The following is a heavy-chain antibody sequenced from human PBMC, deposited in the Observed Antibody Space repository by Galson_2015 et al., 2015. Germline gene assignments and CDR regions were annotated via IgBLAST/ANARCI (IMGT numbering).Heavy chain of an antibody. J-gene: IGHJ6*02. CDR3: ARDGSITIFGVVITHYGMDV. CDR1: GYTFTSYG. V-gene: IGHV1-18*04. CDR2: ISAYNGNT. D-gene: IGHD3-3*01. Sequence: SVKASCKASGYTFTSYGISWVRQAPGQGLEWMGWISAYNGNTNYAQKLQGRVTMTTDTSTSTAYMELRSLRSDDTAVYYCARDGSITIFGVVITHYGMDVWGQGTTVTVSS.